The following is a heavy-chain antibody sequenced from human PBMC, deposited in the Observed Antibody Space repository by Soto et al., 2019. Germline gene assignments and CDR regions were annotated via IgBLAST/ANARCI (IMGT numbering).Heavy chain of an antibody. D-gene: IGHD4-4*01. CDR3: AKVMWQSLQYHYMDV. J-gene: IGHJ6*03. CDR1: GFTFTYYA. CDR2: ISASDGST. V-gene: IGHV3-23*01. Sequence: GGSLRLSCAASGFTFTYYAMAWVRQAPGKGLEWVSTISASDGSTYYADSVKGRFTISRDNSRNTLFLQMNSLRAEDTAIYFCAKVMWQSLQYHYMDVWGKGTTVTVSS.